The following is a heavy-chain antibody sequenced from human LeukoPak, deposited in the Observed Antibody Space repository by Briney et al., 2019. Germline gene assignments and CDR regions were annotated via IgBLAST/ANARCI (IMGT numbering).Heavy chain of an antibody. D-gene: IGHD3-16*02. CDR2: ISSSGSTI. J-gene: IGHJ5*02. Sequence: GGSLRLSCVASGFTFSSYEMNWVRQAPGKGLEWVSYISSSGSTIYYADSVKGRFTISRDNSKNTLYLQMNSLRAEDTAVYYCAKDNLEHVWGSYLGWFDPWGQGTLVTVSS. V-gene: IGHV3-48*03. CDR1: GFTFSSYE. CDR3: AKDNLEHVWGSYLGWFDP.